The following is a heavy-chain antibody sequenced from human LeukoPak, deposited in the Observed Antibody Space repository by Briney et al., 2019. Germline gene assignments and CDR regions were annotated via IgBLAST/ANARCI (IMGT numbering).Heavy chain of an antibody. CDR3: ARESLAVAGYDAFDI. CDR1: GYTFTSCA. D-gene: IGHD6-19*01. CDR2: INTNTGNP. Sequence: ASMKVSCKASGYTFTSCAMNWVRQAPGQGLEWMGWINTNTGNPTYAQGFTGRFVFSLDTSVSTAYLQISSLKAEDTAVYYCARESLAVAGYDAFDIWGQGTMVTVSS. J-gene: IGHJ3*02. V-gene: IGHV7-4-1*02.